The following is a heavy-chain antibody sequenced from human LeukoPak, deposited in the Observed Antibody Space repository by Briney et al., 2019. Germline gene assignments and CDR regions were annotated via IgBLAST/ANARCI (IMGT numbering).Heavy chain of an antibody. CDR2: ISRDGITK. D-gene: IGHD4-17*01. CDR1: GFTFSSYA. J-gene: IGHJ4*02. Sequence: PGGSLRLSCAASGFTFSSYAMSWVRQAPGRGLEWVAVISRDGITKDFADSVKGRFTISRDNSKNTLYLQMNSLRTEDTAVYYCARAIYGDAPDDGGNYWGQGTLVTVSS. V-gene: IGHV3-30-3*01. CDR3: ARAIYGDAPDDGGNY.